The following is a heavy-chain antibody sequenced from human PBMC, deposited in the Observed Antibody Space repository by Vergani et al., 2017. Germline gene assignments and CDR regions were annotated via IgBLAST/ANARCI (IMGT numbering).Heavy chain of an antibody. D-gene: IGHD3-9*01. CDR3: ARGDYGILTGYRY. CDR2: INPSGGHT. CDR1: GYTFSNYY. Sequence: QVQVVQSGAEVKKSGASVKVSCKTSGYTFSNYYMHWVRQAPGQGLEWMGIINPSGGHTNYAQKFQGRVTMTRDTSTSTVYMELSSLRSEETAIYYGARGDYGILTGYRYWGQGTLVTVSA. J-gene: IGHJ4*02. V-gene: IGHV1-46*03.